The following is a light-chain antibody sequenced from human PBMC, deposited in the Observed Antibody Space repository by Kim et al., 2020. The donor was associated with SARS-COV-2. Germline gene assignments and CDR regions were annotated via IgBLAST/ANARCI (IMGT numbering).Light chain of an antibody. V-gene: IGLV2-14*01. Sequence: QSALTQPASVSGSPGQSITISCTGTSSDVGGYNFVSWYQQRPGKAPKFMIFDVSKRPSGVSNRFSGSKSGNTASLTISGLQPEDEADYYCSSYASSSTWVFGGGTQLTVL. CDR1: SSDVGGYNF. CDR3: SSYASSSTWV. CDR2: DVS. J-gene: IGLJ3*02.